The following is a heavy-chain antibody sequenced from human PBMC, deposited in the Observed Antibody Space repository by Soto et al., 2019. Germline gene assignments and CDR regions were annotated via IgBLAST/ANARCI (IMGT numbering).Heavy chain of an antibody. Sequence: QVQLVQSGAEVKKPGSSMKVSCTTSGGTFNSYTISWVRQAPGQGLEWMGEINPIFGTANYVQKFQDRGRITADRSANTAYMELSRLRCDATAVYFCSSKPLRGREYYWFDHWGQGTRVTVSS. CDR1: GGTFNSYT. CDR3: SSKPLRGREYYWFDH. J-gene: IGHJ5*02. CDR2: INPIFGTA. D-gene: IGHD3-16*01. V-gene: IGHV1-69*06.